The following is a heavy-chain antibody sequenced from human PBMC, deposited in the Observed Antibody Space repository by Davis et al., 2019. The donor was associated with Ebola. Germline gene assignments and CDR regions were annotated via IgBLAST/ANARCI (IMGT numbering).Heavy chain of an antibody. CDR2: IRSKANSYAT. CDR1: GFTFSSYW. V-gene: IGHV3-73*01. D-gene: IGHD4-11*01. J-gene: IGHJ6*02. CDR3: SMTTVTTDV. Sequence: RGSLRLSCAASGFTFSSYWMSWVRQASGKGLEWVGRIRSKANSYATAYAASVKGRFTISRDDSKNTAYLQMNSLKTEDTAVYYCSMTTVTTDVWGQGTTVTVSS.